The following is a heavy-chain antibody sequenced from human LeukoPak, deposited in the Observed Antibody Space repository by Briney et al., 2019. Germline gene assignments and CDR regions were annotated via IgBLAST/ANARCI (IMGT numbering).Heavy chain of an antibody. V-gene: IGHV4-34*01. Sequence: SETLSLTCDVNGGSLSGSYWSWIRQSPEKGQEWIGEINQSGNSNYNPSLKSRVTILVDTSKNKFSLTLTSMTAADTAVYYYARWYSVGWNYYFDLWGRGTLITVSS. CDR1: GGSLSGSY. CDR3: ARWYSVGWNYYFDL. CDR2: INQSGNS. D-gene: IGHD1-7*01. J-gene: IGHJ2*01.